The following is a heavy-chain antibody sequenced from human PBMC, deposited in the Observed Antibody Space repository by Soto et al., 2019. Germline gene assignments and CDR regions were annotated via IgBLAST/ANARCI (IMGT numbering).Heavy chain of an antibody. D-gene: IGHD2-8*01. CDR2: IYSGGST. CDR1: GFIVSSSY. J-gene: IGHJ4*02. CDR3: ARGGDGYYYLNFDK. Sequence: EVQLVETGGGLIQPGGSLRLSCAASGFIVSSSYMSWVRQAPGKGLEWVSVIYSGGSTYYADSVRGRFTISRDTYKNTLSLQMNSLRDEDTAVYYCARGGDGYYYLNFDKWGQGTLVTVSS. V-gene: IGHV3-53*02.